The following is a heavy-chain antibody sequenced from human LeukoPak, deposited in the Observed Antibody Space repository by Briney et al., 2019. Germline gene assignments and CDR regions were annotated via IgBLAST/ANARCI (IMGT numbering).Heavy chain of an antibody. CDR2: IIPIFGTA. Sequence: SVKVSCKASGGTFGSYAISWVRQAPGQGLEWMGGIIPIFGTANYAQKFQGRVTITADESTSTAYMELSSLRSEDTAVYYCARPAGHSSSWYEVAIEYYFDYWGQGTLVTVSS. D-gene: IGHD6-13*01. J-gene: IGHJ4*02. CDR1: GGTFGSYA. V-gene: IGHV1-69*13. CDR3: ARPAGHSSSWYEVAIEYYFDY.